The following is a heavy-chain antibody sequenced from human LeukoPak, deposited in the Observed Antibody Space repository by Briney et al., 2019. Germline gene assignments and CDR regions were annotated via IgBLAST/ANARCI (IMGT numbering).Heavy chain of an antibody. J-gene: IGHJ4*02. V-gene: IGHV3-30*04. CDR1: GFTFSSYA. Sequence: PGGSLRLSCAASGFTFSSYAMHWVRQAPGKGLEWVAVISYDGSNKYYADSVKGRFTISRDNSKNTLYLQMNSLRAEDTAVYYCARGLSYGILGYWGQGTLVTVSS. CDR2: ISYDGSNK. CDR3: ARGLSYGILGY. D-gene: IGHD5-18*01.